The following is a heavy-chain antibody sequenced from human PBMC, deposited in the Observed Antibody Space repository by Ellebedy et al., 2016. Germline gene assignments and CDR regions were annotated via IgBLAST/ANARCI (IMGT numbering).Heavy chain of an antibody. CDR1: SVSISSGNW. J-gene: IGHJ6*03. Sequence: SETLSLXCAVSSVSISSGNWWTWVRQPPGKGLEWLGEIFHSGTTNYNPSLKSRITISLDTSKNQFSLNLSSVTAADTAVYYCARLEGFWGGYYNYYMDVWGQGTTVTVSS. V-gene: IGHV4-4*02. CDR2: IFHSGTT. CDR3: ARLEGFWGGYYNYYMDV. D-gene: IGHD3-3*01.